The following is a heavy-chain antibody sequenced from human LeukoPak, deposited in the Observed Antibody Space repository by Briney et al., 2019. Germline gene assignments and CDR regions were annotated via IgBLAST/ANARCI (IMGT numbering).Heavy chain of an antibody. CDR3: ARTLLAAAGTGGWFDP. J-gene: IGHJ5*02. Sequence: SETLSLTCTVSGGSISSSSYYWGWIRQPPGKGLEWIGSIYYSGSTYYNPSLKSRVTISVDTSKNQFSLKLSSVTAADTAVYYCARTLLAAAGTGGWFDPWGQGTLVTVSS. D-gene: IGHD6-13*01. V-gene: IGHV4-39*07. CDR1: GGSISSSSYY. CDR2: IYYSGST.